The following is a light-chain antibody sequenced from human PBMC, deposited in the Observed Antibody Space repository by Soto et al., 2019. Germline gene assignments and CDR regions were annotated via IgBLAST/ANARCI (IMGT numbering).Light chain of an antibody. J-gene: IGLJ1*01. Sequence: QSALTQPASVSESPGQSITISCTGTSSDVGSYEFVSWYQQYPGKAPKLMIYEGSKRPSGVSDRFSGSKSGNTASLTISGLQAEDEADYFCCSYAGGSNVFGAGTKLTVI. CDR2: EGS. CDR3: CSYAGGSNV. CDR1: SSDVGSYEF. V-gene: IGLV2-23*03.